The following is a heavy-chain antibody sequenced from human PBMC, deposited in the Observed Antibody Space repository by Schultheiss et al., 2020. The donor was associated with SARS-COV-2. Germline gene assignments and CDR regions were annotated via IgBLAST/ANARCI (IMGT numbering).Heavy chain of an antibody. CDR2: INHSGST. D-gene: IGHD6-13*01. Sequence: SETLSLTCTVSGGSISSYYWSWIRQPPGKGLEWIGEINHSGSTNYNPSLKSRVTISVDTSKNQFSLKLSSVTAADTAVYYCARGRIAAAVHFDYWGQGTLVTVSS. J-gene: IGHJ4*02. CDR1: GGSISSYY. CDR3: ARGRIAAAVHFDY. V-gene: IGHV4-34*01.